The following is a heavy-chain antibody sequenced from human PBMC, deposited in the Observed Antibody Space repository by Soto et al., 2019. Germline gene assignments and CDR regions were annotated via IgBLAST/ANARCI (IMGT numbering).Heavy chain of an antibody. CDR2: INSDGGST. J-gene: IGHJ6*03. D-gene: IGHD2-2*01. CDR1: GFTFSSYW. CDR3: ARDRVDCSSTSCYHYYYYYYMDV. Sequence: GGSLRLSCAASGFTFSSYWMHWVRQAPGKGLVWVSRINSDGGSTSYADSVKGRFTISRDNAKNTLYLQMNSLRAEDTAVYYCARDRVDCSSTSCYHYYYYYYMDVWGKGTTVTVSS. V-gene: IGHV3-74*01.